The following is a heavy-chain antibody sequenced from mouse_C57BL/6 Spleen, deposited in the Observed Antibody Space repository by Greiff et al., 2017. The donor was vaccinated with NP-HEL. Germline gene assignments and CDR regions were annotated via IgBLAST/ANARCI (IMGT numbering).Heavy chain of an antibody. CDR1: GFNIKDDY. J-gene: IGHJ1*03. CDR2: IDPENGDT. V-gene: IGHV14-4*01. CDR3: TTHGSSLYWYFDV. D-gene: IGHD1-1*01. Sequence: VQLKQSGAELVRPGASVKLSCTASGFNIKDDYMHWVKQRPEQGLEWIGWIDPENGDTEYASKFQGKATITADTSSNTAYLQLSSLTSEDTAVYYCTTHGSSLYWYFDVWGTGTTVTVSS.